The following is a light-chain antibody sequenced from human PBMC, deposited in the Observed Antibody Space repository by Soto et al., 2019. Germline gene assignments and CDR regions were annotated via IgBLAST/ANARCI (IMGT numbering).Light chain of an antibody. Sequence: IVLTQSPGTLSLSPGERATLSCRASQSVSDSYLAWYQQKPGQAPRLLIYASSRATGIPDRFSGSGSGTDFPLTITRLEPEDLAVYCCQHYGTSALFGPGTKVDIK. J-gene: IGKJ3*01. CDR3: QHYGTSAL. CDR1: QSVSDSY. V-gene: IGKV3-20*01. CDR2: AS.